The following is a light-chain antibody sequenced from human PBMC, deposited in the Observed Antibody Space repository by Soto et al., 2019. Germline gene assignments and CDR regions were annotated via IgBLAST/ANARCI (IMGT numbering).Light chain of an antibody. CDR1: TSDVGGYNY. V-gene: IGLV2-14*01. CDR2: EVS. CDR3: LSKTSSISYV. Sequence: QSVLTQPASVSGSPGQSITISCTGTTSDVGGYNYVSWYQQHPGKVPKLLIHEVSNRPSGVSNRFSGSKSGNTASLTISGLQAEDEADYYCLSKTSSISYVFGTGTKVHRP. J-gene: IGLJ1*01.